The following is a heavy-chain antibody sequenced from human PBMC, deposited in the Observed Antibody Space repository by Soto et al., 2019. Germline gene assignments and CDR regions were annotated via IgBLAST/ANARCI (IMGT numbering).Heavy chain of an antibody. D-gene: IGHD6-13*01. CDR3: AKDLGSSSWHKYYYYYYGMDV. V-gene: IGHV3-23*01. CDR2: ISGSGGST. CDR1: GFTFSSYA. J-gene: IGHJ6*02. Sequence: PGGSLRLSCAASGFTFSSYAMSWVRQAPGKGLEWVSAISGSGGSTYYADSVKGRFTISRDNSKNTLYLQMNSLRAEDTAVYYCAKDLGSSSWHKYYYYYYGMDVWGQGTTVTVSS.